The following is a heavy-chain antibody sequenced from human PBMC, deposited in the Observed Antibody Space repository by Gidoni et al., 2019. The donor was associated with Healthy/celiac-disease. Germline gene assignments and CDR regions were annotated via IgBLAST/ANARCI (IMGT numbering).Heavy chain of an antibody. Sequence: EVHLAESGVVVVQPGGSLRLYCAASGFTLDDYSMHWVRQAPGKGLEWVSVLNWDGGRTYYTDSVKGRFTISRDNNKNSLYLQMNSLRSEDTALYYCVKDFASVTTIRRQGYFDYWGQGTLVTVSS. CDR1: GFTLDDYS. D-gene: IGHD4-17*01. V-gene: IGHV3-43*01. CDR2: LNWDGGRT. CDR3: VKDFASVTTIRRQGYFDY. J-gene: IGHJ4*02.